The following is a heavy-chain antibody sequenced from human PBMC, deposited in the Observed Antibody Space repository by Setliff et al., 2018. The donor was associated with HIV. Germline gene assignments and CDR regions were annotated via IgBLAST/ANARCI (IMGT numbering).Heavy chain of an antibody. V-gene: IGHV1-18*01. CDR1: GYTFNNYG. CDR3: ASGRGIYGSGALEAYDI. D-gene: IGHD3-10*01. Sequence: SVKVSCTASGYTFNNYGVMWVRQAPGQGLEWMGWISGYGNRKYAQKFEGRLTVTTDTSTSTAYMELRTLRSDDTAVYFCASGRGIYGSGALEAYDIWGQGTMVTVSS. J-gene: IGHJ3*02. CDR2: ISGYGNR.